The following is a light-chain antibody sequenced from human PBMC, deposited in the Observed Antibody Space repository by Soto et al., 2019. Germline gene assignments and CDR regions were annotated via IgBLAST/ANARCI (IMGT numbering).Light chain of an antibody. J-gene: IGKJ3*01. CDR2: LGS. CDR3: RQALQTPRFT. V-gene: IGKV2-28*01. CDR1: QSLLHSNGYNY. Sequence: DIVMTQSPLSLPVTPGEPASISCRSSQSLLHSNGYNYLDWYLQKPGQSPQLLIYLGSNRASGVTDRFSGSGSGTDFTLKISRVEAEDVGVYYCRQALQTPRFTFGPGTKVDIK.